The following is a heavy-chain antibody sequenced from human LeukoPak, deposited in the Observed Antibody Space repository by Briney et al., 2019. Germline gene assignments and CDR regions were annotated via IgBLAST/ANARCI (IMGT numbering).Heavy chain of an antibody. V-gene: IGHV3-15*01. Sequence: KTEGGTTDYAAPVKGRFTISRDDSKNTLYLQMNSMKTEGTAVYYCTRRYYDSSGYFFDYWGQGTLVTVSS. J-gene: IGHJ4*02. CDR2: KTEGGTT. CDR3: TRRYYDSSGYFFDY. D-gene: IGHD3-22*01.